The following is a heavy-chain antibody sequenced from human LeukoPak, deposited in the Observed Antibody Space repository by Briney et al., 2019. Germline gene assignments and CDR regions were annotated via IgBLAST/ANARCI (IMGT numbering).Heavy chain of an antibody. Sequence: GGYLRLSCAASGFTFSDYGMSWVQTPGKGLEWVAGINWNGGSTGYAVSVRGRFIISRDDANNFLHLHMNSLRAEDTAFYYCVRSFNTYGYPTGYWGQGTLVTVSS. CDR3: VRSFNTYGYPTGY. D-gene: IGHD5-18*01. CDR1: GFTFSDYG. V-gene: IGHV3-20*04. J-gene: IGHJ4*02. CDR2: INWNGGST.